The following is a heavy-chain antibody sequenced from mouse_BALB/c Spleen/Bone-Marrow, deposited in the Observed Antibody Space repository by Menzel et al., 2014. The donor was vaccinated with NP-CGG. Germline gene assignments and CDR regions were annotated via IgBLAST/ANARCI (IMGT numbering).Heavy chain of an antibody. CDR3: AREGIYDGYWDYAMDY. D-gene: IGHD2-3*01. J-gene: IGHJ4*01. V-gene: IGHV3-6*02. Sequence: ESGPGLVKPSQSPSLTCSVTGYSITSGYYWNWIRQFPGNKLEWMGYISYDGSNNYNPSLKNRISITRDTSKNQFFLKLNSVTTEDTATYYYAREGIYDGYWDYAMDYWGQGTSVTVSS. CDR2: ISYDGSN. CDR1: GYSITSGYY.